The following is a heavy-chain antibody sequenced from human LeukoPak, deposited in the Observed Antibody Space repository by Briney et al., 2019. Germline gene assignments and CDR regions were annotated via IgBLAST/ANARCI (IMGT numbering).Heavy chain of an antibody. J-gene: IGHJ4*02. CDR3: ARDCSGSHDY. Sequence: SETLSLTCTVSGGSISSYYWSWIRQPPGKGLEWIGYIYYSGSTNYNPSLKSRVTISVDTSKNQFSLKLSSVTAADTAVYYCARDCSGSHDYWGQGTLVTVSS. CDR2: IYYSGST. V-gene: IGHV4-59*01. D-gene: IGHD1-26*01. CDR1: GGSISSYY.